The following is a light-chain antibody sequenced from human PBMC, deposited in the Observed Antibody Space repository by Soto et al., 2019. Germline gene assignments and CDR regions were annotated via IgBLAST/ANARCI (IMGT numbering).Light chain of an antibody. Sequence: SYQLTQPPSLSVGPGQTARLSWGGDDSGRKSVHWYQQKPGQAPVLVVYDDSVRPSAIPERVSGSNSGNTATLSISRVEAGDEADYFCQVWDSSSAHYVFGSGTKVTVL. CDR1: DSGRKS. CDR2: DDS. V-gene: IGLV3-21*02. J-gene: IGLJ1*01. CDR3: QVWDSSSAHYV.